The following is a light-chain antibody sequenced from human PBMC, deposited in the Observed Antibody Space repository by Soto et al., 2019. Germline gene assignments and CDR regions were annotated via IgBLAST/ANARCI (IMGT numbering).Light chain of an antibody. Sequence: IVWTRSPGTLSLSPGERATLSCRASQSLTSSYLAWYQQKPGQAPRLLIYGTSSRATGIPDRFSGSGSGTDLSLTINSLQPEDVATYFYQQLTNYPSTFGGGTKVDIK. CDR1: QSLTSSY. CDR2: GTS. V-gene: IGKV3-20*01. J-gene: IGKJ4*01. CDR3: QQLTNYPST.